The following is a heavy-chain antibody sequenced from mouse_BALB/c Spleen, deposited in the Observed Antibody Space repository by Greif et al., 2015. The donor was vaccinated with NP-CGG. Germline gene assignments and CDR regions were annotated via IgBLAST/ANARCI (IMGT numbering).Heavy chain of an antibody. CDR3: TKLGGGAY. CDR1: GYTFTSYW. Sequence: LQQSGSELVRPGASGKLSCKASGYTFTSYWMHWVKQRPGQGLEWIGNIYPGSGSINYDEKFKSKATLTVDTSSSTAYMQLSSLTSEDSAVYYCTKLGGGAYRGQGTLVTVPA. CDR2: IYPGSGSI. J-gene: IGHJ3*01. D-gene: IGHD4-1*01. V-gene: IGHV1S22*01.